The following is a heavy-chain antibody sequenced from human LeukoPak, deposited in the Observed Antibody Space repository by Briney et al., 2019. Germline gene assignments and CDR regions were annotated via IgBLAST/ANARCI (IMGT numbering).Heavy chain of an antibody. CDR3: ARDQTGSSLRFDP. CDR1: GGSINNYY. D-gene: IGHD2-15*01. J-gene: IGHJ5*02. Sequence: SETLSLTCSVSGGSINNYYWSWIRQPAGKGLEWIGHIYSSGITNYNPSLKSRVIMSVDTSKNLFSLKLRSVTAADTAFYYCARDQTGSSLRFDPWGQGTLVTVSS. V-gene: IGHV4-4*07. CDR2: IYSSGIT.